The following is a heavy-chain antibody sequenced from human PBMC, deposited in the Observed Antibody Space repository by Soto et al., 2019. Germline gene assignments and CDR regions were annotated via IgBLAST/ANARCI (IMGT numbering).Heavy chain of an antibody. CDR1: GGSISSSSYY. D-gene: IGHD3-10*01. Sequence: SETLSLTCTVSGGSISSSSYYWGWIRQPPGKGLEWIGSIYYSGSTYYNPSLKSRVTISVDTSKNQFSLKLSSVTAADTAVYYCASKVSKWFGELFRLWGQGTLVTVSS. CDR3: ASKVSKWFGELFRL. J-gene: IGHJ4*02. V-gene: IGHV4-39*01. CDR2: IYYSGST.